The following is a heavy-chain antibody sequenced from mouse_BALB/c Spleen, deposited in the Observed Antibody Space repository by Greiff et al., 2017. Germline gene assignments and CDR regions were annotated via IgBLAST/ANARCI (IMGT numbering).Heavy chain of an antibody. J-gene: IGHJ4*01. CDR2: IDPENGDT. CDR1: GFNIKDYY. V-gene: IGHV14-4*02. CDR3: NALRYDEVYYAMDY. Sequence: VQLQQSGAELMRSGASVKLSCTASGFNIKDYYMHWVKQRPEQGLEWIGWIDPENGDTEYAPKFQGKATMTADTSSNTAYLQLSSLTSEDTAVYYCNALRYDEVYYAMDYWGQGTSVTVSS. D-gene: IGHD2-14*01.